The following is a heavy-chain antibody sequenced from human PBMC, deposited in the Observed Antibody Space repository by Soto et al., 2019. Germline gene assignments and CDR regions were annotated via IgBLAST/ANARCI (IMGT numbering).Heavy chain of an antibody. J-gene: IGHJ6*02. CDR1: ELTFSGFA. Sequence: GVPKRVPWRASELTFSGFARRWIRKTPGKGLEWVSAIIGSGGSTYYADSVKGRFTISRDNSKNTLYLQMNSLRAEDTAVFYCAKAPVPDYGMDVWGQGTTVTVSS. CDR3: AKAPVPDYGMDV. CDR2: IIGSGGST. V-gene: IGHV3-23*01.